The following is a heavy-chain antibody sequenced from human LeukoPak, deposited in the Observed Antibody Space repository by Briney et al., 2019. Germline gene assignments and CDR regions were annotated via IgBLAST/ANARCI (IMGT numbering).Heavy chain of an antibody. CDR3: ARAGKAAAFDY. CDR1: GFTFSASA. V-gene: IGHV3-23*01. CDR2: ISGSGGRA. J-gene: IGHJ4*02. D-gene: IGHD2-15*01. Sequence: GGSLRLSCAASGFTFSASAMSWVRQAPGKGLEWVSAISGSGGRAYFADSVEGRFTFSRDNSKNTLWLQMNSLKAEDTAVYYCARAGKAAAFDYWGQGTLVTVSS.